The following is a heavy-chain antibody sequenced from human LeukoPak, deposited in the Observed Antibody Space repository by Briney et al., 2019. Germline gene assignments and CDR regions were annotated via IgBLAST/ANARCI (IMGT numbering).Heavy chain of an antibody. Sequence: GGSPRLSCAVSGFSIGNHGMHWVRQAPDKGLEWVAMISHDGGAEYYGDSVKGRLTISRDNSENTLYLQMNGLRVEDTAVYYCARDWGSSGWYNWFDPWGQGTLVTVSS. CDR3: ARDWGSSGWYNWFDP. D-gene: IGHD3-16*01. V-gene: IGHV3-30*03. J-gene: IGHJ5*02. CDR1: GFSIGNHG. CDR2: ISHDGGAE.